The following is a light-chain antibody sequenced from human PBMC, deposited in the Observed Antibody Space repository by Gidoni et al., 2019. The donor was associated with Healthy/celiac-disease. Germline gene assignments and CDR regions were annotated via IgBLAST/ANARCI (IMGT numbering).Light chain of an antibody. Sequence: QSALTQPASVSGSPGQSITISCTGTSSDVGSYNLVSWYQQHPGKAPKLMIYEGSKRPSGVSNRFSGSKSGNTASLTISGLQAEDEADYYCCSYAGSSPLFSGGTKLTVL. V-gene: IGLV2-23*01. CDR2: EGS. CDR1: SSDVGSYNL. CDR3: CSYAGSSPL. J-gene: IGLJ2*01.